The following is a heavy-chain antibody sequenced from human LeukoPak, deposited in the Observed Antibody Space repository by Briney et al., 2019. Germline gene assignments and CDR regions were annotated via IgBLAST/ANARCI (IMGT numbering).Heavy chain of an antibody. J-gene: IGHJ6*03. Sequence: ASVKVSCKASGYTFTGYYMHWVRQAPGQGLEWMGWINPNSGGTNYAQKFQGRVTMTRDTSISTAYMELSRLRSDDTAVYYCARVDGYSPGSYYYYYMDVWGKGTTVTVSS. CDR1: GYTFTGYY. D-gene: IGHD5-18*01. CDR3: ARVDGYSPGSYYYYYMDV. V-gene: IGHV1-2*02. CDR2: INPNSGGT.